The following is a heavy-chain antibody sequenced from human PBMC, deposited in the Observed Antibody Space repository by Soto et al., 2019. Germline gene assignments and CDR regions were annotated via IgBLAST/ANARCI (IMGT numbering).Heavy chain of an antibody. CDR2: INPIFGTA. D-gene: IGHD6-19*01. CDR1: GDTFTGYY. CDR3: AREGCSSGWTSSYGMDV. Sequence: SVTVSCKASGDTFTGYYMHWVRQATGQGLEWMGWINPIFGTANYSQKFQGRVTITADESTSTAHMELSSLRSEDTAVYYCAREGCSSGWTSSYGMDVWGQGTTVTVSS. J-gene: IGHJ6*02. V-gene: IGHV1-69*13.